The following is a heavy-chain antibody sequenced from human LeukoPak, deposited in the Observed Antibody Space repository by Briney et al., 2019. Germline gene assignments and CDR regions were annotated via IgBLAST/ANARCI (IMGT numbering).Heavy chain of an antibody. CDR2: IKQDGSEK. V-gene: IGHV3-7*01. Sequence: GGSLRLSCAASGFTFTNYWMSWVRQAPGKGLEWVANIKQDGSEKYYVDSVKGRFTISRDNAKNSLYLQMNSLRAEDTAVYYCAKRPVTTARSLDPWGQGTLVTVSS. J-gene: IGHJ5*02. D-gene: IGHD4-17*01. CDR1: GFTFTNYW. CDR3: AKRPVTTARSLDP.